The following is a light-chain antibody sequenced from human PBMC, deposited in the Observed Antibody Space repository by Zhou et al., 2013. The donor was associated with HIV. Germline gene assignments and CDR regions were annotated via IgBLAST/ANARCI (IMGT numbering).Light chain of an antibody. CDR1: QSVSSY. CDR3: HQYGSSS. CDR2: GVS. Sequence: EIVLTQSPATLSLSPGERATLSCRASQSVSSYLAWYQQKPGQAPRLLIYGVSSRATGIPDRFSGSGSGTDFTLTISRLEPEDFAVYYCHQYGSSSFGPGTIVDIK. J-gene: IGKJ3*01. V-gene: IGKV3-20*01.